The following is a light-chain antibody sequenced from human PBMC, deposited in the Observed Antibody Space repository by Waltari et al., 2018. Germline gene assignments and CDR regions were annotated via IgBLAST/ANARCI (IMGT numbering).Light chain of an antibody. CDR2: DTT. J-gene: IGLJ2*01. V-gene: IGLV7-46*01. CDR1: PGAVTRGHY. Sequence: QAVVTQEPSLTVSPGGTVTLTCGSSPGAVTRGHYPYWFQQKPGQAPMTLIYDTTIKHSWTPARFSASLLGDKAALTLSGAQPEDEAVYYCLLSFRGPYMVFSGGTKLTVL. CDR3: LLSFRGPYMV.